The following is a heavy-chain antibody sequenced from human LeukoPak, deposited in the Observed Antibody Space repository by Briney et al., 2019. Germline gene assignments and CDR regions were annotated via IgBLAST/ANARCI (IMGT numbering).Heavy chain of an antibody. CDR1: GGSISSGGYY. J-gene: IGHJ4*02. D-gene: IGHD5-18*01. V-gene: IGHV4-30-4*08. CDR3: ARESQLWSRAFDY. Sequence: SQTLSLTCTVSGGSISSGGYYWSWIRQPPGKGLEWIGEINHSGSTNYNPSLKSRVTISVDTSKNQFSLKLSSVTAADTAVYYCARESQLWSRAFDYWGQGTLVTVSS. CDR2: INHSGST.